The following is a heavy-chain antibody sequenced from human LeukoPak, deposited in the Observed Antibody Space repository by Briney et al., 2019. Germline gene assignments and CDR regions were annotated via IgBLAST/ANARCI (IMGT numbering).Heavy chain of an antibody. Sequence: GRSLRLSCAASGFTFDDYAMHWVRQAPGKGLEWVSGISWNSGSIGYAASVKGRFTISRDNAKNSLYLQMNSLRAEDTALYYCAKDRRGSGSPSYYYYGMDVWGQGTTVTVSS. V-gene: IGHV3-9*01. D-gene: IGHD1-26*01. CDR1: GFTFDDYA. CDR3: AKDRRGSGSPSYYYYGMDV. J-gene: IGHJ6*02. CDR2: ISWNSGSI.